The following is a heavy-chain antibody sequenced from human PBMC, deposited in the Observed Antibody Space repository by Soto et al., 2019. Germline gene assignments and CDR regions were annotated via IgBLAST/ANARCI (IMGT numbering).Heavy chain of an antibody. CDR2: IFHSGIT. J-gene: IGHJ5*01. CDR1: GDSFSNHY. D-gene: IGHD3-22*01. CDR3: ARDRYFYDSRGYYRTLDS. Sequence: PSETLSLTCTISGDSFSNHYWTWIRQSPGKGLEWIGYIFHSGITDYNPSVKSRVTISIDKSRNLFSLNLTSVTAADTAVYYCARDRYFYDSRGYYRTLDSWGQGTLVTVS. V-gene: IGHV4-59*11.